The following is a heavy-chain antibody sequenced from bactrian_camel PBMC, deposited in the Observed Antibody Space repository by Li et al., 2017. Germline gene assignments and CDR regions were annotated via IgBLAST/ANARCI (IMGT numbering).Heavy chain of an antibody. V-gene: IGHV3-2*01. J-gene: IGHJ6*01. CDR1: GFTFSSYY. Sequence: HVQLVESGGGLVQPGGSLRLSCSASGFTFSSYYMTWVRQTPGKGLEWVSSIYRDGSKTYYGDSVKGRFTISRDNAKSTVDLEMSNLKPEDTAMYFCAARGPYCYAKLSVRDFTYWGQGTQVTVS. CDR2: IYRDGSKT. CDR3: AARGPYCYAKLSVRDFTY. D-gene: IGHD1*01.